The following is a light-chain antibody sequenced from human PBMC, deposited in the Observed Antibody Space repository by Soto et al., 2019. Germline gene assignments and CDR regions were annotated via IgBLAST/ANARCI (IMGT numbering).Light chain of an antibody. V-gene: IGKV3-20*01. Sequence: EIVLTQSPGTLSLSPGERATLSCRASQSVSSSYLAWYQQKPGQAPRLLIYGASSRATGIPDRFSGSGSGTDFTLTISRMXPEDFAVYYCQQYGSSPRTFGQGTKVDIK. J-gene: IGKJ1*01. CDR2: GAS. CDR1: QSVSSSY. CDR3: QQYGSSPRT.